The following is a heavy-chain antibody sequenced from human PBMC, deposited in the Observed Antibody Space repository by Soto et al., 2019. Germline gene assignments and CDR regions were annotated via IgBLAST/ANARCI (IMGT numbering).Heavy chain of an antibody. CDR3: ARDENPAYGDYRTDY. CDR1: GFTFSSYG. CDR2: IWYDGSNK. Sequence: QVQLVESGGGVVQPGRSLRLSCAASGFTFSSYGMHWVRQAPGKGLAWVAVIWYDGSNKYYADSVKGRFTISRDNSKNTLYLKMNSLRAEDTAVYYCARDENPAYGDYRTDYWGQGTLVTVSS. J-gene: IGHJ4*02. D-gene: IGHD4-17*01. V-gene: IGHV3-33*01.